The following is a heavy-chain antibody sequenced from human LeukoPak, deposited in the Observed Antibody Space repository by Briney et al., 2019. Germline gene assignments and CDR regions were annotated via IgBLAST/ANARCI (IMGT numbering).Heavy chain of an antibody. CDR1: GFTFSSYG. J-gene: IGHJ2*01. CDR2: VWYDGSNK. D-gene: IGHD6-13*01. Sequence: GGSLRLSCAASGFTFSSYGMHWVRQAPGKGLEWVAVVWYDGSNKYYADSVKGRFTISRDNSKNTLYLQMNSLRAEDTAVYYCARVIAAAGRPNWSFDLWGRGTLVTVSS. V-gene: IGHV3-33*01. CDR3: ARVIAAAGRPNWSFDL.